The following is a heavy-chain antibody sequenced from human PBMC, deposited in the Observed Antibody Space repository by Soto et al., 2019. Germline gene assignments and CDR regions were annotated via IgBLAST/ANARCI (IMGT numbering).Heavy chain of an antibody. V-gene: IGHV3-21*01. J-gene: IGHJ4*02. CDR1: GFTFSSYS. CDR2: ISSSSSYI. Sequence: EVQLVESGGGLVKPGGSLRLSCAASGFTFSSYSMNWVRQAPGKGLEWVSSISSSSSYIYYADSVKGRFTISRDNAKNSLYLQMNSLRAEDTAVYYCARGARGGWYYFDYWGQGTLVTVSS. D-gene: IGHD6-19*01. CDR3: ARGARGGWYYFDY.